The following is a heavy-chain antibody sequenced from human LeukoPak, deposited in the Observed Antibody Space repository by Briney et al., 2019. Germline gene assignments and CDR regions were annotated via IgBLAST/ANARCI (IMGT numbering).Heavy chain of an antibody. Sequence: GGSLRLSCAASGFTFSSYGMHWVRQAPGKGLEWLAFIRYDGSNKYYADSVKGRFTISRGNSKNTLYLQMNSLRAEDTAVYYCAKERDTAMVTIDYWGQGTLVTVSS. V-gene: IGHV3-30*02. CDR2: IRYDGSNK. J-gene: IGHJ4*02. D-gene: IGHD5-18*01. CDR1: GFTFSSYG. CDR3: AKERDTAMVTIDY.